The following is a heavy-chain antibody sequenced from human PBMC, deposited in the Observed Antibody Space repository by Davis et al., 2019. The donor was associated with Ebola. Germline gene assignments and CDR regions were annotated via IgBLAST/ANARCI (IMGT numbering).Heavy chain of an antibody. J-gene: IGHJ4*02. CDR3: ARRSHY. D-gene: IGHD6-6*01. V-gene: IGHV3-48*04. Sequence: GESLKISCAASGFTFSSYSMNWVRQAPGKGLEWVSSISWNSDSVGYADSVKGRFTISRDNAKNSLYLQMNSLRAEDTAVYYCARRSHYWGQGTLVTVSS. CDR1: GFTFSSYS. CDR2: ISWNSDSV.